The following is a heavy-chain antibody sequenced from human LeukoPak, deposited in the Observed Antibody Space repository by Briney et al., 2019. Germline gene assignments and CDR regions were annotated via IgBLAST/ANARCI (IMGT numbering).Heavy chain of an antibody. D-gene: IGHD2-2*01. CDR3: AKDRDCSSTSCYFDY. Sequence: GGSLRLSCAASGFTFSSYAMSWVRQAPGKGLEWVSAISGSGSSTYYADSVKGRFTISRDNSKNTLYLQMNSLRAEDTAVYYCAKDRDCSSTSCYFDYWGQGTLVTVSS. CDR1: GFTFSSYA. J-gene: IGHJ4*02. V-gene: IGHV3-23*01. CDR2: ISGSGSST.